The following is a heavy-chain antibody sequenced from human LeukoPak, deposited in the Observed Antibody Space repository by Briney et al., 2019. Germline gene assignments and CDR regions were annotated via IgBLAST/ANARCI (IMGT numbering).Heavy chain of an antibody. D-gene: IGHD3-22*01. J-gene: IGHJ4*02. CDR3: ASSGYYLTSHFDY. CDR2: INHSGST. CDR1: GGSFSGYY. Sequence: SETLSLTCAVYGGSFSGYYWCWIRQPPGKGLEWIGEINHSGSTNYNPSLKSRVTISVDTSKNQFSLKLSSVTAADTAVYYCASSGYYLTSHFDYWGQGTLVTVSS. V-gene: IGHV4-34*01.